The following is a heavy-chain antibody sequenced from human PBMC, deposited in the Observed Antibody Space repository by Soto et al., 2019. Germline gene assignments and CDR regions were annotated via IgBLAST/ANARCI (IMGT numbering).Heavy chain of an antibody. CDR3: ARGATRYGDYDYYYSYMDF. V-gene: IGHV1-69*02. CDR2: IIPILGIA. D-gene: IGHD4-17*01. Sequence: GASVKVSCKASGGTFSSYTISWVRQAPGQGLEWMGRIIPILGIANYAQKFQGRVTITADKSTSTAYMEMSSLRSEDTAVYYCARGATRYGDYDYYYSYMDFWGKGTRVTVP. CDR1: GGTFSSYT. J-gene: IGHJ6*03.